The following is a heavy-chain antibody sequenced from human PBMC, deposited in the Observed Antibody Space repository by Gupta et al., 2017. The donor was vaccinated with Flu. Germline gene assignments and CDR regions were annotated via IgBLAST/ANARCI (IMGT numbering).Heavy chain of an antibody. Sequence: EVQLVESGGGLVQPGGSLRLSCAASGFTFSRYWMHWVRQAPGKGLVWVSRINSDGSSTNYADSVKGRFTISRDNAKNTLYLQMNSLRAEDTAVYYCARVGYGDYWFDPWGQGTLVTVSS. CDR2: INSDGSST. D-gene: IGHD4-17*01. V-gene: IGHV3-74*01. J-gene: IGHJ5*02. CDR3: ARVGYGDYWFDP. CDR1: GFTFSRYW.